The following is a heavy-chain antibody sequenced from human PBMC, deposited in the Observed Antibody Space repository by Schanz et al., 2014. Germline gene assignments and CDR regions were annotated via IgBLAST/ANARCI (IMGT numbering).Heavy chain of an antibody. CDR3: ARGRGCYDY. D-gene: IGHD2-21*01. J-gene: IGHJ4*02. CDR2: IIPVLAIA. V-gene: IGHV1-69*02. Sequence: QVQLVQSGPEVKKPGSSVKVSCQAFGDTFSKYNIMWVRQVPGQGLEWLGRIIPVLAIADYAQKFQGRVTITADKSTSTASMELSSLRSEDTAVHYCARGRGCYDYWGQGTLVTVSS. CDR1: GDTFSKYN.